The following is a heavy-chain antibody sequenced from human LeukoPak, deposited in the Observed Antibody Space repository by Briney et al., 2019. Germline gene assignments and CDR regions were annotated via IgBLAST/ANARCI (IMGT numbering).Heavy chain of an antibody. J-gene: IGHJ6*02. CDR2: FDPEDGET. CDR1: GCTLTKSS. V-gene: IGHV1-24*01. Sequence: LRLCSTASGCTLTKSSRRGLRQAPGKGLAWKEGFDPEDGETIYAQKFQGRVTMTEDTSTDTAYMELSSLRSEDTAVYYCATGPASAWGSVWYYGMDVWGQGTSVSVYS. CDR3: ATGPASAWGSVWYYGMDV. D-gene: IGHD3-16*01.